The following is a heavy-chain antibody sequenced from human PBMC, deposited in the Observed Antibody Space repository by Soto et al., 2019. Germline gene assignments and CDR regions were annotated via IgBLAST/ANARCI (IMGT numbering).Heavy chain of an antibody. J-gene: IGHJ5*02. Sequence: SETLSLTCTVSGGSISHYYWSWIRQSPGKGLEWIGYAYYSGSTDYNPSLKSRVTMSVDTSKNQVSLKLNSVTTADTAVYYCARDRSTYGGGGTGEVKENWFNPWGPGTLVTVSS. V-gene: IGHV4-59*01. CDR1: GGSISHYY. D-gene: IGHD2-8*01. CDR2: AYYSGST. CDR3: ARDRSTYGGGGTGEVKENWFNP.